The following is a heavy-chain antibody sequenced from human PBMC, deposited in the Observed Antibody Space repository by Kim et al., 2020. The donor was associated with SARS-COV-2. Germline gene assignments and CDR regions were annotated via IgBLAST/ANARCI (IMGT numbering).Heavy chain of an antibody. CDR3: VLNGGYSTREVNWYFDV. Sequence: GGSLRLSCAASGFTFSDYAMSWVHQAPGKGLEWVSVISGRSGTTHYGDSVKGRFTISRDNSRNTLYLQMNSLRVEDTAVYYCVLNGGYSTREVNWYFDVWGRGTLVTVSS. CDR2: ISGRSGTT. CDR1: GFTFSDYA. J-gene: IGHJ2*01. D-gene: IGHD6-13*01. V-gene: IGHV3-23*01.